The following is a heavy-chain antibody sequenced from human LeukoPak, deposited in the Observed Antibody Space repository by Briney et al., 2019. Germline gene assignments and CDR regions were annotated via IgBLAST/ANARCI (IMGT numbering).Heavy chain of an antibody. CDR2: IYPGDSDI. Sequence: GESLKISCKGSGYSFTNYWIGWVRQMPGKGLERMGIIYPGDSDIRYSPSFQGQVLISVDKSISTAYLQWGSLKASDTAMYYCARWGSSAAPFDYWGQGTLVTVSS. CDR1: GYSFTNYW. J-gene: IGHJ4*02. CDR3: ARWGSSAAPFDY. V-gene: IGHV5-51*01. D-gene: IGHD6-13*01.